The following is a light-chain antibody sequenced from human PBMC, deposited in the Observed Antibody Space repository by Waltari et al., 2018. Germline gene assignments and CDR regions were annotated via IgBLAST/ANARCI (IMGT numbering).Light chain of an antibody. J-gene: IGLJ2*01. V-gene: IGLV3-19*01. CDR2: GKN. CDR3: HSRDSSGHLVV. Sequence: SSELTQDRAVSVALGQTVWITCQGDSLRTYFANWYQQKTGQAPVLVVYGKNNRPSGIPDRFSGSGSGNTASVTITGAQAEDEGDYYCHSRDSSGHLVVFGGETKLTVL. CDR1: SLRTYF.